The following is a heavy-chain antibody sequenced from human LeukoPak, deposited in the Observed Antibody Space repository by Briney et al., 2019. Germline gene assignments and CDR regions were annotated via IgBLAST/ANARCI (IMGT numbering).Heavy chain of an antibody. CDR3: ARHVWAQDYFDN. Sequence: PSETLSLTCIVSGGSISSSSYYWGWIRQPPVKGLEWIGSIYYSGSTYYNPSLKSRVTISVDTSKNQFSLKLSSVTAADTAVYYCARHVWAQDYFDNWGQGTLVTVSS. J-gene: IGHJ4*02. CDR2: IYYSGST. D-gene: IGHD3-16*01. V-gene: IGHV4-39*01. CDR1: GGSISSSSYY.